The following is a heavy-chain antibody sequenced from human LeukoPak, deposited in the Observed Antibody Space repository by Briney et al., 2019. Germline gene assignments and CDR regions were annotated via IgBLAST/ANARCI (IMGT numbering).Heavy chain of an antibody. CDR2: ISSRAGTI. CDR3: ARVGALSSSWLLY. J-gene: IGHJ4*02. Sequence: GGSLRLSCAASGFIFSSYSMNWVRQAPGKGLEWVSSISSRAGTIYYADSVKGRFTISRDNAKNSLYLQMNSLRVEDTAVYYCARVGALSSSWLLYWGQGTLVTVSS. D-gene: IGHD6-13*01. V-gene: IGHV3-48*04. CDR1: GFIFSSYS.